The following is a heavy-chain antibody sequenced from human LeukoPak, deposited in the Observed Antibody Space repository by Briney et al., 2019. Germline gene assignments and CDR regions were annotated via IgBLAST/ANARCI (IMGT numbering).Heavy chain of an antibody. CDR1: GFSLRSSE. CDR2: INSADNVQ. V-gene: IGHV3-48*03. J-gene: IGHJ5*02. D-gene: IGHD2-8*01. CDR3: ARDTVNGPFVISLDL. Sequence: GGSLRLSCAASGFSLRSSEMNWVRQAPGKGPGWVAHINSADNVQYYTDSVRGRFTMSRDNDKDLLFLQMNSLRDDDTAVYYCARDTVNGPFVISLDLWGQGVLVTVSS.